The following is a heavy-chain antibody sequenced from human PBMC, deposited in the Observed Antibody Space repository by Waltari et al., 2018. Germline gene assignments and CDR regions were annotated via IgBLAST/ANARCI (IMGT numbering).Heavy chain of an antibody. CDR3: ATAKDYGDYGGGFDY. CDR1: GYSISSGYY. CDR2: IYHSGST. Sequence: QVQLQESGPGLVKPSETLSLTCAVSGYSISSGYYWGWIRQPPGKGLEWIGSIYHSGSTYDNPSRKRRVTISVDTSKNQFSLKLSSVTAADTAVYYCATAKDYGDYGGGFDYWGQGTLVTVSS. D-gene: IGHD4-17*01. J-gene: IGHJ4*02. V-gene: IGHV4-38-2*01.